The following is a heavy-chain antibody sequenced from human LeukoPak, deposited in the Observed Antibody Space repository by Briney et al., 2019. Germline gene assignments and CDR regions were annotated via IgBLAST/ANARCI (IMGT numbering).Heavy chain of an antibody. D-gene: IGHD5-12*01. CDR2: IHSGGTT. Sequence: PGGSLRLSFSASGFTVCNNYMSWVRQAPGKGLEWVSVIHSGGTTHYADAVQGRFTISRDNSKTTVYLHMNSLRAEDTAVYYCARDSDSGYGPFASWGQGTLVTVSS. CDR1: GFTVCNNY. J-gene: IGHJ4*02. CDR3: ARDSDSGYGPFAS. V-gene: IGHV3-53*01.